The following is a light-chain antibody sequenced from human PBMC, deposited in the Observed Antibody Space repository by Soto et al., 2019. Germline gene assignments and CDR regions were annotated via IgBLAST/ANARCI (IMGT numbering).Light chain of an antibody. CDR1: SSDIGGYYY. CDR3: TSYSSSSTFYV. CDR2: QVS. Sequence: QSALTQPASVSGSPGQSITISCTGTSSDIGGYYYVSWYQHRPGKAPKLMIYQVSNRPSGVSYRFSGSKSGNTASLTISGLQAEDEVDYYCTSYSSSSTFYVFGTGTKVTVL. V-gene: IGLV2-14*01. J-gene: IGLJ1*01.